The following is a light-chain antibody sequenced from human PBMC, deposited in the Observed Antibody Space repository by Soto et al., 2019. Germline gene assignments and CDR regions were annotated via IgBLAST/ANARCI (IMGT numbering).Light chain of an antibody. Sequence: EIVMTQSPATLSVSPGERATLSCRASQIVSSNLAWYQQKPGQTPKLLIYVASTRATGIHARFSGSGSGTEFTLTISSLESEAFAVYYCQQYNGWPLTFGGGTKVEFK. J-gene: IGKJ4*01. CDR1: QIVSSN. V-gene: IGKV3-15*01. CDR2: VAS. CDR3: QQYNGWPLT.